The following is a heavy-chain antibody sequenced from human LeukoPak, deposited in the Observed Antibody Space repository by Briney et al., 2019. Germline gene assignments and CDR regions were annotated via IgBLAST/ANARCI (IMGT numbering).Heavy chain of an antibody. CDR3: ARDKKVGATTGFDI. D-gene: IGHD1-26*01. Sequence: SETLSLTCTVSGGSISSGSYYWSWIRQPAGKGLEWIGRIYTSGSTNYNPSLKSRVTISVDTSKNQFSLKLSSVTAADTAVYYCARDKKVGATTGFDIWGQGTMVTVSS. CDR2: IYTSGST. V-gene: IGHV4-61*02. J-gene: IGHJ3*02. CDR1: GGSISSGSYY.